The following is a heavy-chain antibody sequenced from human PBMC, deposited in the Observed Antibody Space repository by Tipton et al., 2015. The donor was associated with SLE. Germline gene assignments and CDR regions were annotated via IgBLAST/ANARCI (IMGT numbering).Heavy chain of an antibody. V-gene: IGHV3-9*01. J-gene: IGHJ6*02. CDR1: GFTFDDYA. CDR3: AKDMGANLYYYYYGMDV. D-gene: IGHD3-16*01. CDR2: ISWNSGSI. Sequence: AVSGFTFDDYAMHWVRQAPGKGLEWVSGISWNSGSIGYADSVKGRFTISRDNAKNSLYLQMNSLRAEDTALYYCAKDMGANLYYYYYGMDVWGQGTTVTVSS.